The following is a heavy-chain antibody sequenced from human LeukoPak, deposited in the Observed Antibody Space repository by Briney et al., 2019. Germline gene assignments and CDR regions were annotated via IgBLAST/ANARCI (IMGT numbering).Heavy chain of an antibody. CDR1: GYTLTELS. J-gene: IGHJ6*02. CDR3: ATGLLPYYHDSSGNYGMDV. D-gene: IGHD3-22*01. V-gene: IGHV1-24*01. Sequence: ASVKVSCKVSGYTLTELSMHWVRQAPGKGLEWMGGFDPEDGETIYAQKFQGRVTMTEDTSTDTAYMELSSLRSEDTAVYYCATGLLPYYHDSSGNYGMDVWGQGTTVTVSS. CDR2: FDPEDGET.